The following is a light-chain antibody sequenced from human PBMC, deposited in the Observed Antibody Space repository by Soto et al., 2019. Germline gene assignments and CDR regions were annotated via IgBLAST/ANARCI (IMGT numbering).Light chain of an antibody. CDR1: QSVSSN. CDR2: GVY. V-gene: IGKV3D-15*01. CDR3: QQYNSWWT. J-gene: IGKJ1*01. Sequence: EVVMTQPPTILNVSQGERATLSCRASQSVSSNLAWYQQKPGQPPRLLMYGVYTRAPGTPARFSGSGSGTEFTLTISSLQPDEFATYYCQQYNSWWTFGQGTKVDIK.